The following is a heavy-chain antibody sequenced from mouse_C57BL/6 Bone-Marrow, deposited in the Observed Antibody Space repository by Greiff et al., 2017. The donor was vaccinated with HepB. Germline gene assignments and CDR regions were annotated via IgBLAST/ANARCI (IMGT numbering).Heavy chain of an antibody. V-gene: IGHV1-63*01. J-gene: IGHJ4*01. CDR1: GYTFTNYW. CDR3: ARWGDYFYYAMDY. CDR2: IYPGGGYT. Sequence: QVQLQQSGAELVRPGTSVKMSCKASGYTFTNYWIGWAKQRPGHGLEWIGDIYPGGGYTNYNEKFKGKATLTADKSSSTAYMQFSSLTSEDSAIYYCARWGDYFYYAMDYWGQGTSVTVSS. D-gene: IGHD2-4*01.